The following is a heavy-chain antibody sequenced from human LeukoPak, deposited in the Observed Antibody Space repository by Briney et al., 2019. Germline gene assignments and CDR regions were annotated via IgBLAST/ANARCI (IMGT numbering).Heavy chain of an antibody. V-gene: IGHV4-59*01. CDR1: GGSISSYY. D-gene: IGHD1-1*01. Sequence: SETLSLICTVSGGSISSYYWSWIRQPPGKGLGWIGYIYYSGSINYNPSLKSRVTISVDTSKNQFSLKVSSVTAADTAVYYCARGNWYLDYWGQGTLVAVSS. CDR2: IYYSGSI. J-gene: IGHJ4*02. CDR3: ARGNWYLDY.